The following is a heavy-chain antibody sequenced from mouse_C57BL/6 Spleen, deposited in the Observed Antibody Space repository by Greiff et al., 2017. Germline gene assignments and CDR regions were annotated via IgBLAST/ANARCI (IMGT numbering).Heavy chain of an antibody. J-gene: IGHJ4*01. CDR3: AGEGNYRYYAMDY. CDR1: GYSFTDYN. D-gene: IGHD2-1*01. CDR2: INPNYGTT. Sequence: EVQLQESGPELVKPGASVKISCKASGYSFTDYNMNWVKQSNGKSLEWIGVINPNYGTTSYNQKFKGKATLTVDQSSSTAYMQLNSLTSEDSAVYYCAGEGNYRYYAMDYWGQGTSVTVSS. V-gene: IGHV1-39*01.